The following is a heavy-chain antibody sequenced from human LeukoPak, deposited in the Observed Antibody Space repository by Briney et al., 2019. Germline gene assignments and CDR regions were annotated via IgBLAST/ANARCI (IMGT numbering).Heavy chain of an antibody. CDR3: AKPAYDSSGYRFDY. CDR1: GFTFSSYG. Sequence: GGSLRLSCAASGFTFSSYGMHWVRQAPGKGLEWVAVISYDGGNKYYADSVKGRFTISRDNSKNTLYLQMNSLRAEDTAVYYCAKPAYDSSGYRFDYWGQGTLVTVSS. J-gene: IGHJ4*02. V-gene: IGHV3-30*18. CDR2: ISYDGGNK. D-gene: IGHD3-22*01.